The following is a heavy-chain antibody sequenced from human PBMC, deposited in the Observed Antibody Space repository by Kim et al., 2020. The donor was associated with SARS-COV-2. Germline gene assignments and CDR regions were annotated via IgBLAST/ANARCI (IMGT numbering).Heavy chain of an antibody. J-gene: IGHJ4*02. CDR3: AKDSSGYFFDY. Sequence: TYKATSGKGRLTISRENYKNTLYLKMNSLRAEDTAGDYCAKDSSGYFFDYWGQGTLVTVSS. D-gene: IGHD5-12*01. V-gene: IGHV3-23*01. CDR2: T.